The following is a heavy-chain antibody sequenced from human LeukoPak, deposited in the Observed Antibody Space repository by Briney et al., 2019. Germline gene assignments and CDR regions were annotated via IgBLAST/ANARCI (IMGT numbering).Heavy chain of an antibody. V-gene: IGHV4-59*05. J-gene: IGHJ4*02. CDR3: DSLGAGTVGATSGY. Sequence: PSGTLSPPFPVHGGSFIGFYWSGFPQPPGKGRGGFGSIYYSGNTYYNPSLKSRLTISVDTSKNQFSLKLSSVTAADTAVYARDSLGAGTVGATSGYWGQGTLVTVSS. D-gene: IGHD1-26*01. CDR2: IYYSGNT. CDR1: GGSFIGFY.